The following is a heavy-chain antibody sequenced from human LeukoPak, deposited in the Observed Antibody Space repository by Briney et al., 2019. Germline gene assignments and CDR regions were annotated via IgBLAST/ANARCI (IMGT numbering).Heavy chain of an antibody. CDR1: GFTFSRYW. Sequence: GGSLRLSCAASGFTFSRYWMHWVRQAPGKGLMWVSRISPDGSTTLYADSVKGRFTISRDNSKSTLYLQMNSLRPEDTAVYYCALRNYFDSSGLDYWGQGTQVTVSS. V-gene: IGHV3-74*03. CDR2: ISPDGSTT. J-gene: IGHJ4*02. CDR3: ALRNYFDSSGLDY. D-gene: IGHD3-22*01.